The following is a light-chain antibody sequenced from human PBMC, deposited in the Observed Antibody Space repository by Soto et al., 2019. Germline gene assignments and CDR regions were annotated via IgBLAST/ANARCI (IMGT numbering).Light chain of an antibody. CDR3: SSYAGTDRTIVF. Sequence: QSALTQPASVSGSPGQSITISCTGTSSDVGSYGLVSWYQQHPGKAPQLIIYEATKRPSGVSPRFSGSRSGNTASLTLSGLQAEDEAVYHCSSYAGTDRTIVFFGGGTKLTVL. CDR2: EAT. CDR1: SSDVGSYGL. J-gene: IGLJ2*01. V-gene: IGLV2-23*01.